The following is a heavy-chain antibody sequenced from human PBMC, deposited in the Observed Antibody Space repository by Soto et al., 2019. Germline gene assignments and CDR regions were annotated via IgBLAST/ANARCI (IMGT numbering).Heavy chain of an antibody. J-gene: IGHJ3*02. D-gene: IGHD6-6*01. CDR1: GGSISSGGYY. Sequence: SETLSLTCTVSGGSISSGGYYWSWIRQHPGKGLEWIGYIYYSGSTYYNPSLKSRVTISVDTSKNQFSLKLSSVTAADTAVYYCARWTGIAARRGAFDIWGQGTMVTVSS. CDR2: IYYSGST. CDR3: ARWTGIAARRGAFDI. V-gene: IGHV4-31*03.